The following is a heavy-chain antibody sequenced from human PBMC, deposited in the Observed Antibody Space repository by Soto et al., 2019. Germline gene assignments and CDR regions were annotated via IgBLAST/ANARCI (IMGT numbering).Heavy chain of an antibody. J-gene: IGHJ5*02. CDR2: FDPEDGET. CDR3: ATGRRGRFLEWLSWGLWFDP. D-gene: IGHD3-3*01. CDR1: GYTLTELS. Sequence: ASVKVSCKVSGYTLTELSMHWVRQAPGKGLEWMGGFDPEDGETIYAQKFQGRVTMTEDTSTDTAYMELSSLRSEDTAVYYCATGRRGRFLEWLSWGLWFDPWGQGTLVTVSS. V-gene: IGHV1-24*01.